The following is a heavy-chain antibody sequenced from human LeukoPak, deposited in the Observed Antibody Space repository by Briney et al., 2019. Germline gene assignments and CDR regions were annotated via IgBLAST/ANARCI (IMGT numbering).Heavy chain of an antibody. CDR1: GFTFSRSG. D-gene: IGHD6-13*01. Sequence: GGALRLSCVASGFTFSRSGMHWVRQAPGKGLEGVAVISHDGSSKHCADSVKGRFTISRDNSKNTLYLQMNSLRTEDTAVYYCAKDRSSTWSIDYWGQGTLVTVSS. J-gene: IGHJ4*02. CDR3: AKDRSSTWSIDY. V-gene: IGHV3-30*18. CDR2: ISHDGSSK.